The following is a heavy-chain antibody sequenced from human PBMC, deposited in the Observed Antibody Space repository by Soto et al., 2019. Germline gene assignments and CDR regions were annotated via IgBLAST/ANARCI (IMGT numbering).Heavy chain of an antibody. CDR1: GYTFTSYY. CDR2: INPSGGST. D-gene: IGHD3-10*01. CDR3: ARGLKRRITMVRGDHDAFDI. V-gene: IGHV1-46*01. Sequence: AASVKVSCKASGYTFTSYYMHWVRQAPVQGLEWMGIINPSGGSTSYAQKFQGRVTMTRDTSTSTVYMELSSLRSEDTAVYYCARGLKRRITMVRGDHDAFDIWGRGTMVTVSS. J-gene: IGHJ3*02.